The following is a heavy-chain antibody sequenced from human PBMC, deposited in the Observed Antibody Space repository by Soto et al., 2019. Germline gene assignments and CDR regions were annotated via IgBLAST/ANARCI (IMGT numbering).Heavy chain of an antibody. V-gene: IGHV3-30*18. D-gene: IGHD3-10*02. CDR1: GFTFSSYG. Sequence: VGSLRLSCAASGFTFSSYGMHWVRQAPGKGLEWVAVISYDGSNKYYADSVKGRFTISRDNSKNTLYLQMNSLRAEDTAVYYCAKFLFAGPSPLFDYWGQGTLVTVSS. CDR3: AKFLFAGPSPLFDY. CDR2: ISYDGSNK. J-gene: IGHJ4*02.